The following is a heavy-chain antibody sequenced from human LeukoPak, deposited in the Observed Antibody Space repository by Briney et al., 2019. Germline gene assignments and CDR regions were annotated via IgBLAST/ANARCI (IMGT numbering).Heavy chain of an antibody. J-gene: IGHJ4*02. CDR2: ISWNSGSI. D-gene: IGHD2-15*01. CDR1: GFTFDDYA. V-gene: IGHV3-9*01. Sequence: GGSLRLSCAASGFTFDDYAMHWVRQAPGKGLEWVSGISWNSGSIGYADSVKGRFTISRDNAKNSLYLQMNSLRAEDTALYYCAKGVDIVVLGLTDYWGQGTLVTVSS. CDR3: AKGVDIVVLGLTDY.